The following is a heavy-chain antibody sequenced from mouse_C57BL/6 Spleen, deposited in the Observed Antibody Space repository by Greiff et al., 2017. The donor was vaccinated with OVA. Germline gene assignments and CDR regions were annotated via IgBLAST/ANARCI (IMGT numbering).Heavy chain of an antibody. J-gene: IGHJ3*01. V-gene: IGHV1-53*01. CDR3: AREGRREAWFAY. Sequence: VQLQQSGAELVKPGASVKISCKASGYTFTSYWMHWVKQRPGQGLEWIGNINPSNGGTNYNEKFKSKATLTVDKSSSTAYMQLSSLTSEDSAVYYCAREGRREAWFAYWGQGTLVTVSA. D-gene: IGHD2-14*01. CDR1: GYTFTSYW. CDR2: INPSNGGT.